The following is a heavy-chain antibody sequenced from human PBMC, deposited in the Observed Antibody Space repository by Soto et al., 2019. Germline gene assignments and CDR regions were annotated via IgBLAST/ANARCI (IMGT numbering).Heavy chain of an antibody. D-gene: IGHD6-19*01. V-gene: IGHV4-4*02. J-gene: IGHJ4*02. Sequence: SETLSLTCGVSGGTIRSPDWWTWVRQPPGKGLEWIREIFQSGSTNYTPSLESRVTISVDKSKNQFSLTLTSVTAADTAVYFCARGRGRYSSGWSLFDSWGQGILVTVYS. CDR3: ARGRGRYSSGWSLFDS. CDR2: IFQSGST. CDR1: GGTIRSPDW.